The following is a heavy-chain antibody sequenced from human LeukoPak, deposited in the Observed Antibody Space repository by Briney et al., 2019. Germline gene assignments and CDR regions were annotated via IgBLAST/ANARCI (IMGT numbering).Heavy chain of an antibody. CDR2: IYYSGST. Sequence: PSETLSLTCTVSGGSISSSSYYWGWIRQPPGMGLEWIGSIYYSGSTYYNPSLKSRVTISVDTSKNQFSLKLSSVTAADTAVYYCATGLGYCSGGSCYSGFTQAPLDYWGQGTLVTVSS. J-gene: IGHJ4*02. CDR3: ATGLGYCSGGSCYSGFTQAPLDY. CDR1: GGSISSSSYY. D-gene: IGHD2-15*01. V-gene: IGHV4-39*01.